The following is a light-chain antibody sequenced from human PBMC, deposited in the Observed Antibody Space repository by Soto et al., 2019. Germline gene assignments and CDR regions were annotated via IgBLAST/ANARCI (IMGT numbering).Light chain of an antibody. Sequence: QSALTQSASVSGSPGQSITISCTGTSSDVGGYNYVSWYQHHPGKASKLMIYDVNDRPSGVSDRFSGSKSGNTASLTISGLQAEDEADYYCSSYTSSNTRYVFGTGSKVTVL. CDR1: SSDVGGYNY. CDR3: SSYTSSNTRYV. J-gene: IGLJ1*01. CDR2: DVN. V-gene: IGLV2-14*03.